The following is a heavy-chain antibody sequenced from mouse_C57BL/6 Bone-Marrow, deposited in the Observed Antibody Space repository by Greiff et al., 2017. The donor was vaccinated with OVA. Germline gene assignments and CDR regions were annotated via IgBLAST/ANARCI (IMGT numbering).Heavy chain of an antibody. CDR2: IWSGGST. CDR1: GFSLTSYG. D-gene: IGHD2-2*01. J-gene: IGHJ4*01. V-gene: IGHV2-2*01. Sequence: VQLQQSGPGLVQPSQSLSITCTVSGFSLTSYGVHWVRQSPGKGLEWLGVIWSGGSTDDNAAFISRLSISKDNSKSQVFFKMNSLQADDTAIYYCARKFPWLRYYAMDYWGQGTSVTVSS. CDR3: ARKFPWLRYYAMDY.